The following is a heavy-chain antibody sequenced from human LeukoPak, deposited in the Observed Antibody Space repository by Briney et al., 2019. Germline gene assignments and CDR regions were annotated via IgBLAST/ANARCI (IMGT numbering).Heavy chain of an antibody. CDR1: GFTVSSYS. CDR3: ARDGGSSGTGAYYMDV. Sequence: GGSLRLSCAASGFTVSSYSMNWVRQAPGKGLEWVSSISSSSNFIYYADSVRGRFTISRDNAKNSLYLQMNSLRADDTAVYYCARDGGSSGTGAYYMDVWGKGTTVTVSS. J-gene: IGHJ6*03. D-gene: IGHD2-15*01. CDR2: ISSSSNFI. V-gene: IGHV3-21*01.